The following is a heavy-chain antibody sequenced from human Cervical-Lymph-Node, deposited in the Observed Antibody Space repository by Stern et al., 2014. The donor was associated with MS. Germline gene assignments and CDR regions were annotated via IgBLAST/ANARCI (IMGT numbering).Heavy chain of an antibody. J-gene: IGHJ5*02. CDR2: IHPSVGST. D-gene: IGHD2-2*01. V-gene: IGHV1-46*01. Sequence: VKLVQSGAEVKKPGASVKVSCKASGYTFTSYYMHWVRQAPRQGLELIGIIHPSVGSTSYAQKFQGRVTMTRDTSTSTVYMELSSLRSEDTAVYYCAREGCSSTSCPYNWFDPWGQGTLVTVSS. CDR3: AREGCSSTSCPYNWFDP. CDR1: GYTFTSYY.